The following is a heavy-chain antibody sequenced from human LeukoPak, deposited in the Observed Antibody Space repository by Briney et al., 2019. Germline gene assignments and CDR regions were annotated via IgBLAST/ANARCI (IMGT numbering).Heavy chain of an antibody. Sequence: PGGSLRLSCAASGFTFSSYAMHWVRQAPGKGLEWVAVISYDGSNKYYADSVKGRFTISRDNSKNTLYLQMNSLRAEDTAVYYCARDLIVVVIDWYFDLWGRGTLVTVSS. D-gene: IGHD3-22*01. CDR3: ARDLIVVVIDWYFDL. V-gene: IGHV3-30*04. CDR2: ISYDGSNK. CDR1: GFTFSSYA. J-gene: IGHJ2*01.